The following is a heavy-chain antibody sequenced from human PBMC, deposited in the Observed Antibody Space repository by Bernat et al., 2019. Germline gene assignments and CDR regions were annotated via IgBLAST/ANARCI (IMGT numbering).Heavy chain of an antibody. CDR1: GFTFNTYW. Sequence: EVQLVESGGGLVQPGGSLRLSCEASGFTFNTYWMSWVRQAPGKGLEWVANIKQDASDKYYVDSVKGRFTISRDNAKKSLYLQMASLRAEDMAVYYCARGRYCSGGSCVLDKFDHWGQGTLVTVSS. D-gene: IGHD2-15*01. CDR3: ARGRYCSGGSCVLDKFDH. J-gene: IGHJ4*02. V-gene: IGHV3-7*03. CDR2: IKQDASDK.